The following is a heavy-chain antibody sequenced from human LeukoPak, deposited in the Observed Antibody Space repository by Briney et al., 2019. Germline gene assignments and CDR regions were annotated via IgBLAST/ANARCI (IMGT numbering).Heavy chain of an antibody. CDR1: GYTFTGYY. V-gene: IGHV1-2*02. CDR2: INPNSGGT. Sequence: GASVKVSCKASGYTFTGYYMHWVRQAPGQGLEWMGWINPNSGGTNYAQKFQGRVTITRDTSISTAYMELSRLRSDDTAVYYCARDPIDYYDSSGYWKSDNWFDPWGQGTLVTVSS. J-gene: IGHJ5*02. CDR3: ARDPIDYYDSSGYWKSDNWFDP. D-gene: IGHD3-22*01.